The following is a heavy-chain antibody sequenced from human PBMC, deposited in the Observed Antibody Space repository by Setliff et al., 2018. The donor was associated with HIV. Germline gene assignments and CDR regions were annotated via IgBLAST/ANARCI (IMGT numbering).Heavy chain of an antibody. CDR3: ARWTLYYDYVWGTPFPFDY. V-gene: IGHV4-59*01. D-gene: IGHD3-16*01. J-gene: IGHJ4*02. CDR2: IYYSGST. Sequence: SETLSLTCTVSGGSISSYYWSWIRQPPGKGLEWIGDIYYSGSTNDNPSLKSRVTISVDTSKNQFSLKLSSVTAADTDVYYCARWTLYYDYVWGTPFPFDYGGQRTLVT. CDR1: GGSISSYY.